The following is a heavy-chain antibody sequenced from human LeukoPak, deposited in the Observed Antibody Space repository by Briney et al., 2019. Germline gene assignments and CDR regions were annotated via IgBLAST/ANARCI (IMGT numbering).Heavy chain of an antibody. CDR1: GFTFSSYA. CDR3: ATSRYGDYGVYFDY. V-gene: IGHV3-23*01. Sequence: GGSLRLSCAASGFTFSSYAMSWVRQAPGKGPEWVSAISGSGGSTYYADSVKGRFTISRDNSKNTLYLRMNSLRAEDTAVYYCATSRYGDYGVYFDYWGQGTLVTVSS. J-gene: IGHJ4*02. CDR2: ISGSGGST. D-gene: IGHD4-17*01.